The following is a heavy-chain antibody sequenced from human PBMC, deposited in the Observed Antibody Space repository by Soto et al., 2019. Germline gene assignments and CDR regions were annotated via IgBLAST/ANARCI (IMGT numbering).Heavy chain of an antibody. V-gene: IGHV1-69*01. D-gene: IGHD3-10*01. J-gene: IGHJ4*02. CDR2: IIPLFGTP. CDR3: ARDRDYYGSGNYYNRIDF. CDR1: GGIFSTYA. Sequence: QVQLVQSGAEVKKPWSSVKVSCKASGGIFSTYAISWLRQAPGQGLEWMGGIIPLFGTPNYARRFQGRVTISAAESTSTAYMELSRLRSEDTDVYYCARDRDYYGSGNYYNRIDFWGQGTLVTVSS.